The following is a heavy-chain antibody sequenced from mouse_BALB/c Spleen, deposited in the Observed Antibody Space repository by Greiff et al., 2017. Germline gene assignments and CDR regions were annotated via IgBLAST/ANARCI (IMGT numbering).Heavy chain of an antibody. CDR1: GYTFTSYW. CDR2: INPSNGRT. J-gene: IGHJ2*01. V-gene: IGHV1S81*02. CDR3: ARRWLRQDYFDY. D-gene: IGHD2-2*01. Sequence: VQLQQPGAELVKPGASVKLSCKASGYTFTSYWMHWVKQRPGQGLEWIGEINPSNGRTNYNEKFKSKATLTVDKSSSTAYMQLSSLTSEDSAVYYCARRWLRQDYFDYWGQGTTLTVSS.